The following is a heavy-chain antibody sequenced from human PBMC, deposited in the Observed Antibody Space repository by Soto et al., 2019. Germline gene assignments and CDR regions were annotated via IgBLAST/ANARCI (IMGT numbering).Heavy chain of an antibody. V-gene: IGHV1-69*01. CDR2: IITIFGTA. D-gene: IGHD1-26*01. CDR3: ARDVGAIFRFDP. J-gene: IGHJ5*02. CDR1: GGTFSSYA. Sequence: QVQLVQSGAEVKKPGSSVKVSCKASGGTFSSYAISWVRQAPGQGLEWMGGIITIFGTANYAPKFQSRVTITADESTSTAYMELSSLRSEDTAVYYCARDVGAIFRFDPCGQGTLVTVSS.